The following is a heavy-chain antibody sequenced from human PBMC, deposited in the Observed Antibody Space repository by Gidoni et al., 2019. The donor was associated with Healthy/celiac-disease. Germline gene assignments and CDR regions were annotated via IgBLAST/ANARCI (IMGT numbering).Heavy chain of an antibody. V-gene: IGHV3-23*01. Sequence: EVRLLESGGGLVQPGGSLRLSCAASGFTFSCDAMSGVRQAPGKGLEWVSAISSSGGRTYYADSVKGRFTISRDNSKNTLYLQMNSLRAEDTAVYYCAKLPLYSGSFDYFDYWGQGTLVTVSS. D-gene: IGHD1-26*01. CDR3: AKLPLYSGSFDYFDY. CDR1: GFTFSCDA. CDR2: ISSSGGRT. J-gene: IGHJ4*02.